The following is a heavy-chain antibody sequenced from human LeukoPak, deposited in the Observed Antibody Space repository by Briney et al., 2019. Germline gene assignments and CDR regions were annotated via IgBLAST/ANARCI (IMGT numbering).Heavy chain of an antibody. V-gene: IGHV3-33*05. CDR1: GFTFSNYG. CDR3: ARRDYYYGLDI. D-gene: IGHD5-24*01. J-gene: IGHJ6*02. Sequence: GGSLRLSCAASGFTFSNYGTHWVRQAPGKGLEWVALISYDGSEKYYADSVKGRFTISRDKSKNTLFLQMNSLRAEDTAVYYCARRDYYYGLDIWGQGTTVTVSS. CDR2: ISYDGSEK.